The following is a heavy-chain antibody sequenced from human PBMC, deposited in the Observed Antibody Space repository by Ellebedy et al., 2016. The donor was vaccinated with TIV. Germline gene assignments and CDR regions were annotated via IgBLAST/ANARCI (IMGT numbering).Heavy chain of an antibody. CDR3: ATSRLGDYDYYY. Sequence: GESLKISCKGSGYNFSSYFIGWVRQMPGKGLEWMGMIYPGNSDTRYSPSFQGQVTISADKSIRTAYLQWSRLKASDTAMYYCATSRLGDYDYYYWGQGTLVTVSS. D-gene: IGHD3-16*01. CDR1: GYNFSSYF. V-gene: IGHV5-51*01. J-gene: IGHJ4*02. CDR2: IYPGNSDT.